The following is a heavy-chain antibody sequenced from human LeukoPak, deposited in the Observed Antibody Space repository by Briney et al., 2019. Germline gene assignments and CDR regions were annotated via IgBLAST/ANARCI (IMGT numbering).Heavy chain of an antibody. Sequence: GGSLRLSCSASGFIFSTYNMNWVRQAPGKALEWVSSITSSSSHTYYADSVKGRFTISRDNSKNTLYLQMNSLRAEDTVVYYCARAIQLWARMDYWGQGTLVTVSS. CDR3: ARAIQLWARMDY. CDR1: GFIFSTYN. CDR2: ITSSSSHT. V-gene: IGHV3-21*01. J-gene: IGHJ4*02. D-gene: IGHD5-18*01.